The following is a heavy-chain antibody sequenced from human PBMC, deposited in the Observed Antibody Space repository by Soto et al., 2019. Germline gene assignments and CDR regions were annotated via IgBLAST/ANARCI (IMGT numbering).Heavy chain of an antibody. D-gene: IGHD5-12*01. V-gene: IGHV1-46*01. Sequence: ASVKVSCKASGYTFTDYYMYWVRQAPGQGLEWMGMINPSGGHTSYAQRFQGRVTMTRDTSTSTVYMDLSSLTPDDTAVYYCARRAGDGYSYFDYWGQGTLVTVSS. J-gene: IGHJ4*02. CDR3: ARRAGDGYSYFDY. CDR1: GYTFTDYY. CDR2: INPSGGHT.